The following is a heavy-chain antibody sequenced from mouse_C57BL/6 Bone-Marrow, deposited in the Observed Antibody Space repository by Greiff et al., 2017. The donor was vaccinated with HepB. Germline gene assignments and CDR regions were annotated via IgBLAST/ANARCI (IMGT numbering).Heavy chain of an antibody. V-gene: IGHV1-69*01. CDR1: GYTFTSYW. Sequence: QVQLQQPGAELVMPGASVKLSCKASGYTFTSYWMHWVKQRPGQGLEWIGEIDPSDSYTNYNQKFKGKSTLTVDKSSSTAYMQLSSLTSEDSAVYYCARFYYDTYYYAMDYWGQGTSVTVSS. CDR2: IDPSDSYT. D-gene: IGHD2-4*01. CDR3: ARFYYDTYYYAMDY. J-gene: IGHJ4*01.